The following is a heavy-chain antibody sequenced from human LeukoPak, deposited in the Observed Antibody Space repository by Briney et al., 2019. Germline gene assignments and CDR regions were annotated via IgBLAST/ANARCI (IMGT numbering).Heavy chain of an antibody. CDR3: ARMTYYDILTGYSGFDY. Sequence: GESLNISCKGSGYSFTSYWIGWVRQIPGKGLEWMGIIYPGDSDNRYSPSFQGQFTISADKSISAAYLQWSSLKASDTAMYYCARMTYYDILTGYSGFDYWGQGTLVTVSS. CDR2: IYPGDSDN. CDR1: GYSFTSYW. V-gene: IGHV5-51*01. J-gene: IGHJ4*02. D-gene: IGHD3-9*01.